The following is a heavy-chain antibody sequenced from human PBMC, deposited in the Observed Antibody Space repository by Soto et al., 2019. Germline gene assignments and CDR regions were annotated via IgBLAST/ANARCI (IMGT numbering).Heavy chain of an antibody. J-gene: IGHJ6*02. CDR3: AREGEMPYYYYYGLDV. CDR1: GYTFTTYG. D-gene: IGHD3-16*01. Sequence: QVQLVQSGAEVRKPGASVKVSCKASGYTFTTYGISWVRQAPGQGLEWMGWISGYNGHTKYAQKFQGRVTMTTDTSTSTVYRDLRSLRSDDTAVYYCAREGEMPYYYYYGLDVWGQGTTVTVSS. V-gene: IGHV1-18*01. CDR2: ISGYNGHT.